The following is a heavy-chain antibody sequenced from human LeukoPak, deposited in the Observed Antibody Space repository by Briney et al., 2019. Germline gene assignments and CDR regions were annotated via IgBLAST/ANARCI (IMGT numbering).Heavy chain of an antibody. V-gene: IGHV3-21*01. J-gene: IGHJ4*02. CDR3: ARDVSDDSSGFFDY. CDR2: ISSSSSYI. CDR1: GFTFSSYS. Sequence: GGSLRLSCAASGFTFSSYSMNWVRQAPGKGLEWVSSISSSSSYIYYADSVKGRFTISRDNAKNSLYLQMNSLRAEDTAVYYCARDVSDDSSGFFDYWGRGTLVTVSS. D-gene: IGHD3-22*01.